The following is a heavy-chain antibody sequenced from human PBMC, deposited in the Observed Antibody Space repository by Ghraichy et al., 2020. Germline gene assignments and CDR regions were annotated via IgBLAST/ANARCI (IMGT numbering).Heavy chain of an antibody. J-gene: IGHJ4*02. V-gene: IGHV3-23*01. D-gene: IGHD6-6*01. CDR2: ISSSGSGT. CDR1: GFTFTNYA. Sequence: GVSLRLSCVASGFTFTNYALNWVRQAPGKGLEWVSSISSSGSGTYYADSVKGRFTISRDNSKNTLYLQMNSLRAEDTAVYYCAKDLPVTEYSSSSGKFDYWGQGTLVTVSS. CDR3: AKDLPVTEYSSSSGKFDY.